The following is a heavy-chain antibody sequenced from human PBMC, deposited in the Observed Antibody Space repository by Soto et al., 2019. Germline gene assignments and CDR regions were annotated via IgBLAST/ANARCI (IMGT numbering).Heavy chain of an antibody. V-gene: IGHV3-30-3*01. CDR1: GFTFSTYA. D-gene: IGHD3-22*01. CDR2: ISYDGSNK. CDR3: ARSPVVVGNGMDV. Sequence: PGGSLRLSCAASGFTFSTYAMHWVRQAPGKGLEWVAVISYDGSNKYYADSVKGRLTISRDNSKNTLYLQMNSLRAEDTAVYYCARSPVVVGNGMDVWGQGTTVTVSS. J-gene: IGHJ6*02.